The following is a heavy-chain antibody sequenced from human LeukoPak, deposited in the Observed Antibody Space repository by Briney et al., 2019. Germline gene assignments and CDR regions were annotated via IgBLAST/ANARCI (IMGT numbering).Heavy chain of an antibody. V-gene: IGHV3-7*05. J-gene: IGHJ4*02. D-gene: IGHD7-27*01. CDR2: IREDGSEK. Sequence: GGSLRLFFAASGFILRSYWMNWVRQAPGKGLEWVANIREDGSEKYYVDSVKGRFTISRDSAKTSLYLQMNSLRGEDTAVYYCVRNWGYFDYWGQGTLVTVSS. CDR3: VRNWGYFDY. CDR1: GFILRSYW.